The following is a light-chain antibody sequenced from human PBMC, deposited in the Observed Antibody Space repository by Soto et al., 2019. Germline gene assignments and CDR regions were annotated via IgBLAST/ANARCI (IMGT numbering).Light chain of an antibody. Sequence: QSVLTQPPSVSGTPGQGVTISCSGGSSNIATNYVYWYQLLPGTAPNLVIFSNTIRPPRVPDRFSGSKSGASASLVISGLRSEDEAEYFCASWDDTLFGWVFGGGTKLTVL. CDR2: SNT. CDR3: ASWDDTLFGWV. CDR1: SSNIATNY. V-gene: IGLV1-47*02. J-gene: IGLJ3*02.